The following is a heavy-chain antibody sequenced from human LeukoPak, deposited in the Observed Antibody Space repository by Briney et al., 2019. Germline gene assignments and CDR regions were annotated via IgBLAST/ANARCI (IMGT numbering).Heavy chain of an antibody. D-gene: IGHD3-10*01. Sequence: GGSLRLSCAASGFTFSSYSMNWVRQAPGKGLEWVSSISSSSSYIYYADSVKGRFTISRDNAKNSLYLQMNSLRAEDTAVYYCARADSGLYYYYYMDVWGKGTTVTISS. CDR3: ARADSGLYYYYYMDV. J-gene: IGHJ6*03. CDR1: GFTFSSYS. CDR2: ISSSSSYI. V-gene: IGHV3-21*01.